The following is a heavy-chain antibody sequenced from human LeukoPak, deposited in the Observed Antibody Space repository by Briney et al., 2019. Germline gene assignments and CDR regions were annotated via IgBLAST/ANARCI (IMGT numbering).Heavy chain of an antibody. CDR3: AKARSGWVVAASDY. J-gene: IGHJ4*02. D-gene: IGHD2-15*01. V-gene: IGHV3-23*01. Sequence: GGSLRLSCAASGFTFSDHYMDWVRQAPGKGLEWVSIISSSGDSTYYADSVQGRFTISRDNSKNTLYLQMNSLRAEDTAIYYCAKARSGWVVAASDYWGQGTLVTVSS. CDR1: GFTFSDHY. CDR2: ISSSGDST.